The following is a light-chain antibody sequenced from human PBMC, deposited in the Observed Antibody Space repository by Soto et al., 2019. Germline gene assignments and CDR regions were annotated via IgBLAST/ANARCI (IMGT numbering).Light chain of an antibody. CDR1: QSVSSK. J-gene: IGKJ4*01. CDR3: LQYNNWPLA. Sequence: EIVMMQSPATLSVSPGERATLSCRASQSVSSKLAWYQKKPGQAPRLLIYGASTRASGVPSRFSGSGSGTEFLFTISSLQSEDFAVYFCLQYNNWPLAFGGGTKVEI. V-gene: IGKV3-15*01. CDR2: GAS.